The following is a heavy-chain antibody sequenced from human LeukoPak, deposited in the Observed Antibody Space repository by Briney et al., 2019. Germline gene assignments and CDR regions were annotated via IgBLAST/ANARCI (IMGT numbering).Heavy chain of an antibody. CDR3: AMLLEMATINDY. Sequence: ASVKLSCKASGYTFTGYYMHWVRQAPGQGLEWMGWINPNSGGTNYAQKFQGRVTMTRDTSISTAYMELSRLRSDDTAVYYCAMLLEMATINDYWGQGTLVTVSS. V-gene: IGHV1-2*02. D-gene: IGHD5-24*01. CDR2: INPNSGGT. CDR1: GYTFTGYY. J-gene: IGHJ4*02.